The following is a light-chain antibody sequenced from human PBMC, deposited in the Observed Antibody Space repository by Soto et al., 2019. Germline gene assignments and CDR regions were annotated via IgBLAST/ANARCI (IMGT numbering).Light chain of an antibody. V-gene: IGKV3-11*01. CDR2: DAS. CDR3: QQRGNWPPT. CDR1: QTVDS. Sequence: EIVLTQSPGTLSLSPGERAILSCRANQTVDSLAWYQQRPGQPPRLLIYDASNRATGIPARFSGSGSGTDFTLPVSSLEPEDFAVYYCQQRGNWPPTFGPGTNVDIK. J-gene: IGKJ3*01.